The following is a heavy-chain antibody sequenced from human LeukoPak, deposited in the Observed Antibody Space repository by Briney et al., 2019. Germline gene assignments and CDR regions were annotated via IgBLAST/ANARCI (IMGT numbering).Heavy chain of an antibody. CDR3: ARSVNWGSLGFYFDL. CDR2: IGTAGDT. V-gene: IGHV3-13*01. Sequence: GGSLRLSCAASGFTFSSYDMHMHWVCQATGKGLEWVSSIGTAGDTSYPGSVKGRFTISREDARNSLYLQMNSLRAGDTAVYYCARSVNWGSLGFYFDLWGRGTLVTVSS. J-gene: IGHJ2*01. D-gene: IGHD7-27*01. CDR1: GFTFSSYD.